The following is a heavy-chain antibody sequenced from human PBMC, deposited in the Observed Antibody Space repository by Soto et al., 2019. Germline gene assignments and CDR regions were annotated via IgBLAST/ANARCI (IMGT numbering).Heavy chain of an antibody. D-gene: IGHD1-26*01. CDR3: ARGLGLYYFDY. J-gene: IGHJ4*02. V-gene: IGHV1-3*01. CDR1: GYTFTSYA. Sequence: GASVKVSCKASGYTFTSYAMHWVRQAPGQRLEWMGWINAGNGNAKYSQKFQGRVTITRDTSASTAYMELSSLRSEDTAVYYCARGLGLYYFDYWGQGTLVTVSS. CDR2: INAGNGNA.